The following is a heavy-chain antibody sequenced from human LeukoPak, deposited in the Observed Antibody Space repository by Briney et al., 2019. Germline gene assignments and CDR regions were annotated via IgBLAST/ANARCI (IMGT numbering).Heavy chain of an antibody. V-gene: IGHV3-21*01. CDR1: GFTFSNYG. CDR3: ARVWSPPYTSSWPYYFDY. CDR2: ISSSSTYI. J-gene: IGHJ4*02. D-gene: IGHD6-13*01. Sequence: GGSLRLSCGASGFTFSNYGMLWVRQAPGKGLEWVSSISSSSTYIYYVDSVKGRFTISRDNAKNSLSLQMNSLRAEDTAVYYCARVWSPPYTSSWPYYFDYWGQGILVTVSS.